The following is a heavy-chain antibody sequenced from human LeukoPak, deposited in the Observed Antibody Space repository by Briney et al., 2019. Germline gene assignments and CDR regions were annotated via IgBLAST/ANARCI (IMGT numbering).Heavy chain of an antibody. D-gene: IGHD6-13*01. J-gene: IGHJ6*02. CDR3: AKDAAAGTIYYYYGMDV. CDR1: GFTFSSYG. Sequence: TGGSLRLSCAASGFTFSSYGMHWVRQAPGKGLEWVAVISYDGSNKYYADSVKGRFTISRDNSKNTLYLQMNSLRAEDTAVYYCAKDAAAGTIYYYYGMDVWGQGTTVTVSS. V-gene: IGHV3-30*18. CDR2: ISYDGSNK.